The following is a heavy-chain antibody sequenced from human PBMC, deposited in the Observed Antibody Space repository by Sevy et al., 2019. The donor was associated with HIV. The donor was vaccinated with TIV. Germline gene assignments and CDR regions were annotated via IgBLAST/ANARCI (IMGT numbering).Heavy chain of an antibody. CDR3: ASFGGVDSSSWSLVY. V-gene: IGHV1-69*13. Sequence: ASVKVSCKASGGTFSSYAISWVRQAPGQGLEWMGGIIPIFGTANYAQKFQGRVTITADESTSTAYMELSSLRSEDTAMYYCASFGGVDSSSWSLVYWGQGTLVTVSS. CDR2: IIPIFGTA. D-gene: IGHD6-13*01. J-gene: IGHJ4*02. CDR1: GGTFSSYA.